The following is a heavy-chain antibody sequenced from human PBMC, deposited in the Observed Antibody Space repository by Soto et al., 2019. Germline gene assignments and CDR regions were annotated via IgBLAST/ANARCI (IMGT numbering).Heavy chain of an antibody. J-gene: IGHJ5*02. D-gene: IGHD4-17*01. CDR2: ISAYNGNT. V-gene: IGHV1-18*01. CDR3: ARGVPDGDYVS. CDR1: GYSITSYG. Sequence: ASLKVSCTASGYSITSYGISWVRQAPGQGLEWMGWISAYNGNTNYAQKLQGRVTMTTDTSTSTAYMELRSLRSDDTAVYYCARGVPDGDYVSWGQGTLVTVSS.